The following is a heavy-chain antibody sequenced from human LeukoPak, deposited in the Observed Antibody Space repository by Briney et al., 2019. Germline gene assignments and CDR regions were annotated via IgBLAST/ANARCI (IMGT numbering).Heavy chain of an antibody. V-gene: IGHV4-34*01. CDR3: AGGDGRDGYKGKLDY. J-gene: IGHJ4*02. Sequence: PSETLSLTCAGYSGSFSGYYWSWISQPPGKGLEWIGEINHSGSTSHNPSLKSRVTISVDTSKNQFSLKLTSVTAADTALYYCAGGDGRDGYKGKLDYWGQGTLVTVSS. CDR2: INHSGST. CDR1: SGSFSGYY. D-gene: IGHD5-24*01.